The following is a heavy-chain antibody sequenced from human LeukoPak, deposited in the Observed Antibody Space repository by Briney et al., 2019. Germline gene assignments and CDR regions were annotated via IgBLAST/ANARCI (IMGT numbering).Heavy chain of an antibody. Sequence: GGSLRLSCAASGLSFSSYSMNWVRQAPGRGLEWVSHISSNSRTIYYADSVKGRFTISRDNAKNSLYLQMNSLRAEDTAVYYCASHYGDYSFFDYWGQGTLVTVSS. CDR2: ISSNSRTI. J-gene: IGHJ4*02. V-gene: IGHV3-48*01. D-gene: IGHD4-17*01. CDR3: ASHYGDYSFFDY. CDR1: GLSFSSYS.